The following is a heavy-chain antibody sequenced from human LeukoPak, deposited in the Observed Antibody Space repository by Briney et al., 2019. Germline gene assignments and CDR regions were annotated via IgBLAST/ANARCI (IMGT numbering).Heavy chain of an antibody. CDR3: VRDPGNWFDP. D-gene: IGHD2-8*02. CDR2: TYFRSKWYN. CDR1: GDSVSSNSAA. Sequence: SQTLSLTCDISGDSVSSNSAAWNWIRQSPSRGLEWLGRTYFRSKWYNDYAPSVKSRIVVNPDTSKNHFSLQLSSVTPEDTAVYYCVRDPGNWFDPWGQGILVTVSP. J-gene: IGHJ5*02. V-gene: IGHV6-1*01.